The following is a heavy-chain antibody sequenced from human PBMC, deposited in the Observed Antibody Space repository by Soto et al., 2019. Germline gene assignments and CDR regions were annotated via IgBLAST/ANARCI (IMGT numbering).Heavy chain of an antibody. Sequence: SETLSLTCTVSGGSISSYYWSWIRQPPGKGLEWIGYIYYSGSTNYNPSLKSRVTISVDTSKNQFSLKLSSVTAADTAVYYCARTGYSSRNLGVWFDPWGQGTLVTVSS. V-gene: IGHV4-59*01. CDR3: ARTGYSSRNLGVWFDP. CDR2: IYYSGST. CDR1: GGSISSYY. J-gene: IGHJ5*02. D-gene: IGHD6-13*01.